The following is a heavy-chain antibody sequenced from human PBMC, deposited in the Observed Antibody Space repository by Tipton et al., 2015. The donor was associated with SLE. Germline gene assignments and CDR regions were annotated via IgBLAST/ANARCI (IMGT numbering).Heavy chain of an antibody. CDR3: AREYYDFWSGSSGAFGI. Sequence: TLSLTCTVSGGSISSYYWSWIRQPPGKGLEWIGYIYYSGSTNYNPSLKSRVTISVDTSKNQFSLKLSSVTAADTAVYYCAREYYDFWSGSSGAFGIWGQGTMVTASA. V-gene: IGHV4-59*01. J-gene: IGHJ3*02. CDR1: GGSISSYY. CDR2: IYYSGST. D-gene: IGHD3-3*01.